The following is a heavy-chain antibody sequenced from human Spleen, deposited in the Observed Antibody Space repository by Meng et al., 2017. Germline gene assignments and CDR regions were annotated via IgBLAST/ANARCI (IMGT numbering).Heavy chain of an antibody. CDR2: ISGSGVAT. CDR3: AKEMAYSGSFFN. V-gene: IGHV3-23*01. CDR1: EFIFSNFG. Sequence: GESLKISCAASEFIFSNFGMSWVCQAPGKGLEWVSTISGSGVATYYADSVKGRFTISRDNSKNTVYLQMNSLGAEDTAVYYCAKEMAYSGSFFNWGQGTLVTVSS. J-gene: IGHJ4*02. D-gene: IGHD1-26*01.